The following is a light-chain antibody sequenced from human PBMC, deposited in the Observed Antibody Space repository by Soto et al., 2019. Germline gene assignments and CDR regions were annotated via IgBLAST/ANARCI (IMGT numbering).Light chain of an antibody. J-gene: IGLJ2*01. CDR1: SSDDGGYNY. V-gene: IGLV2-14*01. Sequence: QSALTQAASVSGSPGQSISISCTGTSSDDGGYNYVSWYQQHPGKAPKLMIYDVSNRPSGVSNRFSGSKSGNTASLTISGLHAEDEADYYCSSFTSNSTDVVFGGGTKLTVL. CDR2: DVS. CDR3: SSFTSNSTDVV.